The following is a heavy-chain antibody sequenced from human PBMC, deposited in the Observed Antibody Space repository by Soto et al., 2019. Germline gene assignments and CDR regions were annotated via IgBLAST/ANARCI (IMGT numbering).Heavy chain of an antibody. Sequence: QVPLQESGPGLVKPSQTLSLTCTVSGGSIRSGGYSWSWIRQHPGKGLEWVGYIYYSGSTYYNPSLKSRVTISVDTSKNQFPLKLSSVTAAATAVYYCARRVIGDYLYYYYYGMDVWGQGTTVTVSS. J-gene: IGHJ6*02. CDR2: IYYSGST. CDR3: ARRVIGDYLYYYYYGMDV. CDR1: GGSIRSGGYS. V-gene: IGHV4-31*03. D-gene: IGHD4-17*01.